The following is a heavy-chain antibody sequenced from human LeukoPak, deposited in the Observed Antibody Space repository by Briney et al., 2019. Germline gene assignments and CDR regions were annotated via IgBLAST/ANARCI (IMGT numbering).Heavy chain of an antibody. CDR2: IYASGST. CDR1: GGSISSGSYY. CDR3: ARENILTGCFDY. V-gene: IGHV4-61*02. J-gene: IGHJ4*02. Sequence: SQTLSLTCTVSGGSISSGSYYWSWIRQPAGKGLEWIGRIYASGSTNYNPSLKSRVTISVDTSKNQFSLKLSSVTAADTAVYYCARENILTGCFDYWGQGTLVTVSS. D-gene: IGHD3-9*01.